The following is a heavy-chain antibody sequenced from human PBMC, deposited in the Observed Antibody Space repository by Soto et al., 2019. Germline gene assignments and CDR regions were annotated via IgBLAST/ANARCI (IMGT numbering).Heavy chain of an antibody. CDR2: ISTSGSSI. Sequence: EVQLVESGGGLVQPGGSLRLSCAASGFSFSSHNMNWVRQAPGKGLEWISYISTSGSSIYYADSVKGRFTISRDNAKNSLYLQMNGLRAEDTALYYCARSGNYRLDCWGQGTLVTVSS. V-gene: IGHV3-48*01. D-gene: IGHD1-26*01. CDR1: GFSFSSHN. CDR3: ARSGNYRLDC. J-gene: IGHJ4*02.